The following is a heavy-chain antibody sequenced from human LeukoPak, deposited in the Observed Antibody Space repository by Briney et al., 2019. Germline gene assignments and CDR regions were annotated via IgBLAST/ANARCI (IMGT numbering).Heavy chain of an antibody. V-gene: IGHV1-58*02. J-gene: IGHJ4*02. CDR2: IVVGSGNT. CDR1: GFTFTSSP. Sequence: GTAVKESCKASGFTFTSSPIQWVRQPGGQRLEWIGWIVVGSGNTNYALKFQERVAITRDMSASTAYMELSSLRTEDTAVYYCAAVPGRGVVAGIDDYWGQGTLATPSS. CDR3: AAVPGRGVVAGIDDY. D-gene: IGHD2-15*01.